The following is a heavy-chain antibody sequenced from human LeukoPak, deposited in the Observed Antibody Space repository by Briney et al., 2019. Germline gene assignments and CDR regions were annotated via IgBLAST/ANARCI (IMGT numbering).Heavy chain of an antibody. Sequence: SETLSLTCTVSGGSISSGGYYWSWIRQHPGKGLEWIGYIYYSGSTYYNPSLKSRVTISVDTSKNQFSLKLSSVTAAVTAVYYCARVTGSYRIFDYWGQGTLVTVSS. D-gene: IGHD3-10*01. CDR1: GGSISSGGYY. J-gene: IGHJ4*02. CDR2: IYYSGST. V-gene: IGHV4-31*03. CDR3: ARVTGSYRIFDY.